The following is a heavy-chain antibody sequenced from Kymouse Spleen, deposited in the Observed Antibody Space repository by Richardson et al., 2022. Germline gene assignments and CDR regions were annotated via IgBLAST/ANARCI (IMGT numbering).Heavy chain of an antibody. D-gene: IGHD1-7*01. CDR2: INHSGST. V-gene: IGHV4-34*01. CDR3: ARDGAYNWNYGFDY. J-gene: IGHJ4*02. Sequence: QVQLQQWGAGLLKPSETLSLTCAVYGGSFSGYYWSWIRQPPGKGLEWIGEINHSGSTNYNPSLKSRVTISVDTSKNQFSLKLSSVTAADTAVYYCARDGAYNWNYGFDYWGQGTLVTVSS. CDR1: GGSFSGYY.